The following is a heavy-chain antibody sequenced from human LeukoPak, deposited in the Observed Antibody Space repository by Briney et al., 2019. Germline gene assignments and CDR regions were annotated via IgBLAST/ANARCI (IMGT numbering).Heavy chain of an antibody. D-gene: IGHD3-10*01. Sequence: ASVKVSCKASGGTFSSYAISWVRHASGQGLEWMGAIIPIFGTANYAQKFQGRVTFTADESTSTAYIALSSLRSEDTAVYYCASLGGPYYFDYWGQGTLVTVSS. CDR1: GGTFSSYA. CDR3: ASLGGPYYFDY. CDR2: IIPIFGTA. V-gene: IGHV1-69*01. J-gene: IGHJ4*02.